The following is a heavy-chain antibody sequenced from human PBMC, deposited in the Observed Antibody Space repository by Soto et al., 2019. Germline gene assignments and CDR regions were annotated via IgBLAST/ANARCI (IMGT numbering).Heavy chain of an antibody. CDR1: GFTFTSSA. CDR3: ARGRLGYCISTSCLGFGVVPPDGYYYYYYGMDV. D-gene: IGHD2-2*01. J-gene: IGHJ6*02. V-gene: IGHV1-58*01. Sequence: SVKVSCKASGFTFTSSAVQWVRQARGQRLEWIGWIVVGSGNTNYAQKFQERVTITRDMSTSTAYMELSSLRSEDTAVYYCARGRLGYCISTSCLGFGVVPPDGYYYYYYGMDVWGQGTTVTVSS. CDR2: IVVGSGNT.